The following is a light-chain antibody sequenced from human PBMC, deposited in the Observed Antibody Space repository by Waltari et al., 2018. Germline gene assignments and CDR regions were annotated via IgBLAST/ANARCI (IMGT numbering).Light chain of an antibody. CDR1: SSDVGDFNS. J-gene: IGLJ2*01. CDR2: DVI. V-gene: IGLV2-14*01. CDR3: SSFTTSSTLL. Sequence: QSALTQPASVSASPGESITISCTATSSDVGDFNSVSWYQQHPGNDPKFILYDVINRPAGGSHRFSGAKSGDTASLTISVLQAEDAAVYYCSSFTTSSTLLFGGGTKLTVL.